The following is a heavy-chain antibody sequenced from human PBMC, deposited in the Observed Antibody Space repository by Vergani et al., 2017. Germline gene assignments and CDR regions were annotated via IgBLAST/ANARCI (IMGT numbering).Heavy chain of an antibody. CDR2: IHTSGST. J-gene: IGHJ4*02. D-gene: IGHD2-15*01. V-gene: IGHV4-61*02. CDR1: GGSINTHNYY. CDR3: ARGSCLGGSCYKPRFDY. Sequence: QVQLQESGPGLVKPSQTLSLTCTVSGGSINTHNYYWSWLRQPAGKGLEWIGCIHTSGSTNYNPSLKSRVTMSEDTTKNQFSLTLTSVTAADTAVYFCARGSCLGGSCYKPRFDYWGQGILVTVSS.